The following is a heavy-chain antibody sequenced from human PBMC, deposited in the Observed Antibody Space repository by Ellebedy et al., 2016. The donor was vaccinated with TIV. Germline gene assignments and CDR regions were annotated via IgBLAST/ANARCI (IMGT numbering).Heavy chain of an antibody. D-gene: IGHD6-13*01. CDR2: IYHSGST. Sequence: MPSETLSLTCTVSGGSISSSNWWSWVRQPPGKGLEWIGEIYHSGSTNYNPSLKSRVTISVDKSKNQFSLKLSSVTAADTAVYYCARVFVEYSSSWNYYYYGMDVWGQGTTVTVSS. CDR3: ARVFVEYSSSWNYYYYGMDV. V-gene: IGHV4-4*02. J-gene: IGHJ6*02. CDR1: GGSISSSNW.